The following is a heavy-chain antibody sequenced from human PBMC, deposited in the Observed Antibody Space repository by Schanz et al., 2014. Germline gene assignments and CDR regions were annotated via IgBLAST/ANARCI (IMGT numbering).Heavy chain of an antibody. D-gene: IGHD3-9*01. Sequence: VQLVESGGGLVKPGGSLRLSCAASGFIFSTYNMNWVRQAPGKGLEWVSFISSSSSSKHYGDSVKGRFTISRDNAENLLYLQMSSLRDEDTAVYYCATSGLVSHSFDAFDIWGQGTMVTVSS. CDR2: ISSSSSSK. J-gene: IGHJ3*02. V-gene: IGHV3-48*02. CDR1: GFIFSTYN. CDR3: ATSGLVSHSFDAFDI.